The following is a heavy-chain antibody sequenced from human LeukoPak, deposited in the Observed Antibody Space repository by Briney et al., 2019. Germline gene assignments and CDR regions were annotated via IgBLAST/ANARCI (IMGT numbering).Heavy chain of an antibody. Sequence: GGSLTLSCAASGFTFSSYAMSWVRQAPGKGLEWVSAISGSGGSTYYADSVKGRFTISRDNSKNTLYLQMNSLRAEDTAVYYCAKVETSGSYYYFDYWGQGTLVTVSS. D-gene: IGHD1-26*01. V-gene: IGHV3-23*01. CDR3: AKVETSGSYYYFDY. CDR2: ISGSGGST. CDR1: GFTFSSYA. J-gene: IGHJ4*02.